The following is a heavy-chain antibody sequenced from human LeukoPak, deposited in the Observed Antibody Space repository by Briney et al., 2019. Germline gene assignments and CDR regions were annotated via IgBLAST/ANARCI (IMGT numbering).Heavy chain of an antibody. J-gene: IGHJ5*02. V-gene: IGHV4-39*01. D-gene: IGHD6-13*01. Sequence: SETLSLTCTVSGGSISSSSYYWGWIRQPPGKGLEWIATIHYSGSTYYNPSLKSRVTISVEASKNQFSLNLSSVTAADTAVYYCARQAYSSNLGWFDPWGQGTLVTVSS. CDR3: ARQAYSSNLGWFDP. CDR2: IHYSGST. CDR1: GGSISSSSYY.